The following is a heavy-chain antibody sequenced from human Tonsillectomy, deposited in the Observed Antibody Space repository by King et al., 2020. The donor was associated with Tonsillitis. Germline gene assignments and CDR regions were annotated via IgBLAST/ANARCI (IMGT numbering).Heavy chain of an antibody. CDR2: ISSDGSST. CDR1: GFTFSSYS. Sequence: VQLVESGGGLVQPGGSLRLSCAASGFTFSSYSMNWVRQAPGKGLEWVSYISSDGSSTYYADSVKGRFTISRDNAKNSLYLQMNSLRAEDTAVYYCARDRTVLDYYDSSGYYGGAFDIWGQGTMVTVSS. D-gene: IGHD3-22*01. V-gene: IGHV3-48*01. J-gene: IGHJ3*02. CDR3: ARDRTVLDYYDSSGYYGGAFDI.